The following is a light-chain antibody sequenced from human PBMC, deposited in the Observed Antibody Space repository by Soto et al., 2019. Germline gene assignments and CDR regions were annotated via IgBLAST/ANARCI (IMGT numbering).Light chain of an antibody. CDR1: SSDVGRYNI. J-gene: IGLJ1*01. Sequence: QSALTQPASVSGSPGQSITISCTGTSSDVGRYNIVSWYQQHPGKAPKLMIYEGSKRPSGVSNRFSGSKSGNTASLTISGLQAEDEADYYCCSYAGSSTYVFRTGTKVTVL. CDR3: CSYAGSSTYV. CDR2: EGS. V-gene: IGLV2-23*01.